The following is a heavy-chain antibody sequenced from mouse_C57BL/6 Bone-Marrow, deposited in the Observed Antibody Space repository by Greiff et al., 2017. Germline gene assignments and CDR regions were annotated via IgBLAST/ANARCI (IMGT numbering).Heavy chain of an antibody. V-gene: IGHV1-63*01. CDR1: GYTFTNYW. Sequence: QVQLKESGAELVRPGTSVKMSCKASGYTFTNYWIGWAKQRPGHGLEWIGDIYPGGGYTNYNEKFKGKATLTADKSSRTAYMQFSSLTSEDSAIYYGAKIYDGYFYFDYWGQGTTLTVSS. CDR2: IYPGGGYT. J-gene: IGHJ2*01. CDR3: AKIYDGYFYFDY. D-gene: IGHD2-3*01.